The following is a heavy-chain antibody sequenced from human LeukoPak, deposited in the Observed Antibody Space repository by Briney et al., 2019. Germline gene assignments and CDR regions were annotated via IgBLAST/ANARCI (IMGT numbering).Heavy chain of an antibody. CDR1: GGSVSSYY. D-gene: IGHD3-10*01. Sequence: SETLSLTCTVSGGSVSSYYWSWIRQPPGKGLEGIGYIYYSGSTNYNPSLKSRVTISVDTSTNQFSLKLSSVTAADTAVYYCARVRLELNYYYYYMDVWGKGTTVTISS. CDR3: ARVRLELNYYYYYMDV. CDR2: IYYSGST. V-gene: IGHV4-59*02. J-gene: IGHJ6*03.